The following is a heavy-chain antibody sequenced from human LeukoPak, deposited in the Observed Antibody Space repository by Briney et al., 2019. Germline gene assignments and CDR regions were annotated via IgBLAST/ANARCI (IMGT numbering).Heavy chain of an antibody. CDR3: ATNAAVATSRSWFDP. CDR2: IYYSGSS. J-gene: IGHJ5*02. Sequence: SETLSLTCTVSGDYISNYYWSWIQQPPGKGLEWIGYIYYSGSSNYNPSLKSRVPISVDTSKNQFSLKLSSVTAADTAVYYCATNAAVATSRSWFDPWGQGTLVTVSS. D-gene: IGHD6-19*01. CDR1: GDYISNYY. V-gene: IGHV4-59*08.